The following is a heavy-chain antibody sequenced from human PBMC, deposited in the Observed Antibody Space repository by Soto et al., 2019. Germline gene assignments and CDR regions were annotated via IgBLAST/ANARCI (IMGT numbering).Heavy chain of an antibody. D-gene: IGHD3-9*01. J-gene: IGHJ6*02. CDR1: GGSLSNYG. V-gene: IGHV1-69*12. CDR3: ARGDATKIVVTTYYAMDV. CDR2: IIPVFGTA. Sequence: QVQLVQSGAEVKKPGSSVKVSCKASGGSLSNYGISWVRQAPGQGLEWMGGIIPVFGTANYAQKFQGRVTITADESTSIVYMDVTSLSSVDTCVYYCARGDATKIVVTTYYAMDVWGQGTTVTVSS.